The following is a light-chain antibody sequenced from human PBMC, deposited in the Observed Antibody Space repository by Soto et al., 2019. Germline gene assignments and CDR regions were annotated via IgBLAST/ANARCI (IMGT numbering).Light chain of an antibody. J-gene: IGKJ4*01. CDR3: QQRSDWPLT. CDR2: EAS. V-gene: IGKV3-11*01. Sequence: EIVLRQSPGTLSLSPGERATLSCRASQSVGSQLAWYQQKPGQAPRLLIYEASNRATGIPARFSGSGSGTDFTLTISSLEPEDFALYYCQQRSDWPLTFGGGTQVEIK. CDR1: QSVGSQ.